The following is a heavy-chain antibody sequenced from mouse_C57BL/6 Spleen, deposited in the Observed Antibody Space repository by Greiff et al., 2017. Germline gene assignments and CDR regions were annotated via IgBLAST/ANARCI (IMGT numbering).Heavy chain of an antibody. D-gene: IGHD2-4*01. V-gene: IGHV1-81*01. Sequence: QVQLKESGAELARPGASVKLSCKASGYTFTSYGISWVKQRTGQGLEWIGEIYPRSGNTYYNEKFKGKATLTADKSSSTAYMELRSLTSEDSAVYFCARAPLYYDYDGGYAMDYWGQGTSVTVSS. CDR2: IYPRSGNT. CDR1: GYTFTSYG. CDR3: ARAPLYYDYDGGYAMDY. J-gene: IGHJ4*01.